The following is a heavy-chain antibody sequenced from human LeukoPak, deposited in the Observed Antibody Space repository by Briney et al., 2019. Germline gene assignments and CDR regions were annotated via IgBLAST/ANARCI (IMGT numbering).Heavy chain of an antibody. V-gene: IGHV1-69*04. J-gene: IGHJ4*02. CDR2: IIPILGIA. Sequence: GASVKVSCKASGGTFSSYAISWVRQAPGQGLEWMGRIIPILGIANYAQKFQGRVTITADKSTSTAYMELSSLRSEDTAVYYCARDRSGYDFLGIPKEYYLDYWGQGTLVTVSS. CDR3: ARDRSGYDFLGIPKEYYLDY. D-gene: IGHD5-12*01. CDR1: GGTFSSYA.